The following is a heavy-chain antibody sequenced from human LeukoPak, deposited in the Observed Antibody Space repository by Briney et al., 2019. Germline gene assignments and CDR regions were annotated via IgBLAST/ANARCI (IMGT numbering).Heavy chain of an antibody. CDR1: GGSISSYY. Sequence: SETLSLTCTVSGGSISSYYWSWIRQPAGKGLEWIGRIYSSGSTNYNPSLKSRVTISLDTSQNQFSLKLSSLTAADTAVYYCARGVVAAAGRTFDFGGQGTLVTVSS. V-gene: IGHV4-4*07. CDR3: ARGVVAAAGRTFDF. J-gene: IGHJ4*02. D-gene: IGHD6-13*01. CDR2: IYSSGST.